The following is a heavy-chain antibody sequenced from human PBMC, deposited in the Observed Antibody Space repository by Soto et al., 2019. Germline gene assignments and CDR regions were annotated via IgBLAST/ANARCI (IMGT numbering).Heavy chain of an antibody. Sequence: SETLSLTCAVSGGSFTSNNWWTWVRQPPGQGLEWIGEIYRTGSTNYNPSLKSRVTISLDKSENQFSLKVTSLTAADTAVYYCASRDPGTSVDYWAQGQWSPSPQ. CDR3: ASRDPGTSVDY. CDR2: IYRTGST. V-gene: IGHV4-4*02. J-gene: IGHJ4*02. D-gene: IGHD1-7*01. CDR1: GGSFTSNNW.